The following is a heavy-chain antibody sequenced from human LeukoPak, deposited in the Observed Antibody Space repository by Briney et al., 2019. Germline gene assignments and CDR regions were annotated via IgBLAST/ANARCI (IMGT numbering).Heavy chain of an antibody. V-gene: IGHV1-69*01. CDR3: ARDGLQYSYGCAY. CDR2: IIPILGTP. D-gene: IGHD5-18*01. J-gene: IGHJ4*02. Sequence: SVKASCKSSGGTFSSHAISWVRQAPGQGLEWMGGIIPILGTPKYAEKFQGRIAITADENTDTAYMELNSLRPEDTAMYFCARDGLQYSYGCAYWGQGTLVTVSS. CDR1: GGTFSSHA.